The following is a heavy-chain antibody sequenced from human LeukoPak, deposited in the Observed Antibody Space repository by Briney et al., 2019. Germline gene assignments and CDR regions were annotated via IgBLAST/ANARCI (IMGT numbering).Heavy chain of an antibody. Sequence: SETLSLTCAVSGGSFSGYYWSWVRQPPGKGLEWRGEINDSGRSNFNPSLKSPFTISSHSSKNQFSLKLISVSAAYTAVYYCSRDNRRITIFGVVMGSDAFDIWGQGTMVTFSS. V-gene: IGHV4-34*01. CDR3: SRDNRRITIFGVVMGSDAFDI. J-gene: IGHJ3*02. D-gene: IGHD3-3*01. CDR2: INDSGRS. CDR1: GGSFSGYY.